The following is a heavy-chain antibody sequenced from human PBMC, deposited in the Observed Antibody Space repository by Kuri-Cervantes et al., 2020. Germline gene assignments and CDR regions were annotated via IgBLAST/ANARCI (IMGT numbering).Heavy chain of an antibody. Sequence: GESLKISCAASGFTFSSYSMNWVRQAPGKGLEWVSYISSSSSTIYYADSVKGRFTISRDNAKNTLFLQMNSLRAEDTAVYYCAKDYYDTSGAYWSQGTLVTDSS. CDR1: GFTFSSYS. CDR3: AKDYYDTSGAY. CDR2: ISSSSSTI. J-gene: IGHJ4*02. D-gene: IGHD3-22*01. V-gene: IGHV3-48*01.